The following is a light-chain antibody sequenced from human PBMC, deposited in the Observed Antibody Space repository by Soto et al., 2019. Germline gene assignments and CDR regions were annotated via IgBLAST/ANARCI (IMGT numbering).Light chain of an antibody. CDR1: SSNIGRNT. V-gene: IGLV1-44*01. CDR2: SSD. Sequence: QSVLTQPPSASGTPGQRVTISCSGSSSNIGRNTVKWYRQLPGKAPKLLIGSSDQRPSGVPDRFSGSQSGTSASLAISGLQSEDEADYICAAWDDSLNAWAFGGGTKVTVL. J-gene: IGLJ3*02. CDR3: AAWDDSLNAWA.